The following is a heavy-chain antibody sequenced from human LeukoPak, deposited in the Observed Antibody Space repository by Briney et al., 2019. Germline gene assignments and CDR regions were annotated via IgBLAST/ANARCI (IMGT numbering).Heavy chain of an antibody. D-gene: IGHD5-18*01. CDR1: GGSFSGYY. J-gene: IGHJ4*02. CDR2: INHSGNT. Sequence: SETLSLTCAVYGGSFSGYYWSWIRQSPGKGLEWIREINHSGNTNHNPALKSRVTISVDTSKNHFSLKLSSVTAADTAVYYCARGPGGYSYGYYFDYWGQGTLVTVSS. CDR3: ARGPGGYSYGYYFDY. V-gene: IGHV4-34*01.